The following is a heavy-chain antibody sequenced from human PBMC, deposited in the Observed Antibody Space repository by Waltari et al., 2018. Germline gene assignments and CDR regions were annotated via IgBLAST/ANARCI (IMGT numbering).Heavy chain of an antibody. Sequence: QVQLVQSGAEVKKPGSSVKVSCKASGGTFSSYAISWVRQAPGQGLEWMGGTSPIFYTAYYAHKFQGRVTITANESTRTAYMELSSLRSEDTAVYYCASLYGSGGLDYWGQGTLVTVSS. V-gene: IGHV1-69*01. CDR2: TSPIFYTA. CDR1: GGTFSSYA. D-gene: IGHD3-10*01. J-gene: IGHJ4*02. CDR3: ASLYGSGGLDY.